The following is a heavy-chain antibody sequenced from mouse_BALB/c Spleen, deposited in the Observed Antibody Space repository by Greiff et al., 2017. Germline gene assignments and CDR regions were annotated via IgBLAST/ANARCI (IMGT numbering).Heavy chain of an antibody. D-gene: IGHD4-1*01. V-gene: IGHV1S127*01. CDR3: TRRGPNWAFDY. J-gene: IGHJ2*01. CDR2: IDPSDSYT. CDR1: GYTFTSYW. Sequence: QVQLQQPGAELVKPGASVKMSCKASGYTFTSYWMHWVKQRPGKGLEWIGVIDPSDSYTSYNQKFKGKATLTVDTSSSTAYMQLSSLTSEDSAVYYCTRRGPNWAFDYWGQGTTLTVSS.